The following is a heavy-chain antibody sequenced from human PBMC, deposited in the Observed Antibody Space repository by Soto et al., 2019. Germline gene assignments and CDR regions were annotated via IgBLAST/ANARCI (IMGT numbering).Heavy chain of an antibody. J-gene: IGHJ3*02. V-gene: IGHV3-48*01. CDR2: ISSSSSTI. CDR3: AREKYSSGWYQAFDI. Sequence: GGSLRLSCAASGFTFSSYSMNWVRQAPGKGLEWVSYISSSSSTIYYADSVKGRFTISRDNAKNSLYLQMNSLRAEDTAVYYCAREKYSSGWYQAFDIWGQGTMVTVSS. CDR1: GFTFSSYS. D-gene: IGHD6-19*01.